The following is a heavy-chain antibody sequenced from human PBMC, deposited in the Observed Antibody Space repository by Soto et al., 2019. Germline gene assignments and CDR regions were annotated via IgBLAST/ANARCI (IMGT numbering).Heavy chain of an antibody. J-gene: IGHJ4*02. CDR3: TRRIAVAGPPNDY. CDR1: GFTFSGSA. CDR2: IRSKANSYAT. D-gene: IGHD6-19*01. V-gene: IGHV3-73*02. Sequence: EVQLVESGGGLVQPGGSLKLSCAASGFTFSGSAMHWVRQASGKGLEWVGRIRSKANSYATAYAASVKGRFTISRDDSKNTAYLQMNSLKTEDTAVYYCTRRIAVAGPPNDYWGQGTLVTVSS.